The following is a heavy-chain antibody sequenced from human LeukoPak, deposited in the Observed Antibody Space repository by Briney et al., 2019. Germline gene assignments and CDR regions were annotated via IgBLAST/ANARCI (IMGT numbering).Heavy chain of an antibody. Sequence: GGSLRLSCAGSGLSFGPHAMSGVRQAPGKGLEWVSAISGSGGSTYYADSVKGRFTISRDNSKNTLYLQMNSLRAEDTAVYYCAGTGVVVVPAAIPGFDPWGQGTLVTVSS. CDR3: AGTGVVVVPAAIPGFDP. CDR2: ISGSGGST. CDR1: GLSFGPHA. V-gene: IGHV3-23*01. J-gene: IGHJ5*02. D-gene: IGHD2-2*02.